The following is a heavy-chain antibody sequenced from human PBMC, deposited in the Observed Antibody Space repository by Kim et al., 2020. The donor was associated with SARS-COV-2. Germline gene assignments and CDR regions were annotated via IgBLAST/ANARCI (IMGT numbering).Heavy chain of an antibody. Sequence: DYAAPVKGRFTRSRDESKNTLYLQMDNLKTDEPAVYYCTRDQQWFGELFDFWGQGTLVTVSS. J-gene: IGHJ5*01. D-gene: IGHD3-10*01. CDR3: TRDQQWFGELFDF. V-gene: IGHV3-15*01.